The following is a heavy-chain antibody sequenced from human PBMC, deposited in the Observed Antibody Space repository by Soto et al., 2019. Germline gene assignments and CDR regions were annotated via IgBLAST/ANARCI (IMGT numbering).Heavy chain of an antibody. Sequence: EVQLVESGGGLVQPGGSLRLSCAASGFTFSSYWMHWVRQAPGKGLVWVSRINSDGSSTSYTDSVKGRFTISRDNAKNTLYLPVNSLRAEDTGVYYCARDSATIFGVEAGIDVWGQGTTVTVSS. CDR1: GFTFSSYW. CDR3: ARDSATIFGVEAGIDV. CDR2: INSDGSST. D-gene: IGHD3-3*01. J-gene: IGHJ6*02. V-gene: IGHV3-74*01.